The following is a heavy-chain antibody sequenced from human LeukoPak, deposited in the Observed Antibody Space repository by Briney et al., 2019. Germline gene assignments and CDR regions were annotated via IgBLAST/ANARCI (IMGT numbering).Heavy chain of an antibody. CDR1: GFTFSGYA. CDR2: ISGSGGAT. V-gene: IGHV3-23*01. Sequence: GGSLRLSCEASGFTFSGYAMSWVRQAPGKGLEWVSAISGSGGATYYADSVKGRFTVSRDNSNSTLYLQMNSLSAEDTAVYYCAEEGGPYTSGTYSDYWGQGTLVTVSS. CDR3: AEEGGPYTSGTYSDY. J-gene: IGHJ4*02. D-gene: IGHD3-10*01.